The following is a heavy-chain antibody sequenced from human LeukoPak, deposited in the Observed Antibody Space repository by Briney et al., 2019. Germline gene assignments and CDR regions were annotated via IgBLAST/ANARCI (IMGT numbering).Heavy chain of an antibody. CDR2: IGTNNGNT. CDR3: AREIYCSSTSCYMGGDWFDP. V-gene: IGHV1-18*01. J-gene: IGHJ5*02. Sequence: ASVKVSCKASGYTFTSYGICWVRQAPGQGLEWMGWIGTNNGNTNYAQKLQGRVTMTTDTSTSTAYMELRSLRSDDTAVYYCAREIYCSSTSCYMGGDWFDPWGQGTLVTVSS. CDR1: GYTFTSYG. D-gene: IGHD2-2*02.